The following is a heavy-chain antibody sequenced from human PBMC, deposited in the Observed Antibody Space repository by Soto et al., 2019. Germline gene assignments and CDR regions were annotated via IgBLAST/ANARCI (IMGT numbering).Heavy chain of an antibody. V-gene: IGHV5-51*01. CDR1: GYNFNNYW. CDR3: AKQYDILTGYYFNWFDP. D-gene: IGHD3-9*01. Sequence: PGESLKLSCKASGYNFNNYWIGWVRQMPGKGLEWMGIIYPSDSDTRYNPSFQGQVTISADKSTSTAYLQWSSLKASDTAMYYCAKQYDILTGYYFNWFDPWGQGTLVTVCS. J-gene: IGHJ5*02. CDR2: IYPSDSDT.